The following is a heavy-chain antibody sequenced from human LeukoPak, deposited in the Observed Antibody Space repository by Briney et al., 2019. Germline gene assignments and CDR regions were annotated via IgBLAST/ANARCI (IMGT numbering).Heavy chain of an antibody. Sequence: GGSLRLSCAASGFTFGSSAMSWVRQAPGKGLEWVSAVSNSGGSTFYADSVMGRFTISRDNSRNTLYLQTNSLRAEDTAVYYCARDRPYFDYWGQGTLVTVSS. CDR1: GFTFGSSA. J-gene: IGHJ4*02. CDR2: VSNSGGST. V-gene: IGHV3-23*01. CDR3: ARDRPYFDY.